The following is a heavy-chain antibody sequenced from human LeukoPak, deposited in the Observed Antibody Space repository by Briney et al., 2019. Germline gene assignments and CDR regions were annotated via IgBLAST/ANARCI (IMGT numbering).Heavy chain of an antibody. D-gene: IGHD3-3*01. V-gene: IGHV3-23*01. Sequence: GESLKISCAASGFTFSAYAMNWVRQAPGKGLEWVSAISGSGGSTYYADSVKGRFTISRDNSKNTLYLQMNSLRAEDTALYYCARVVYDFWSAYDYWGQGTLVTVSS. CDR3: ARVVYDFWSAYDY. J-gene: IGHJ4*02. CDR2: ISGSGGST. CDR1: GFTFSAYA.